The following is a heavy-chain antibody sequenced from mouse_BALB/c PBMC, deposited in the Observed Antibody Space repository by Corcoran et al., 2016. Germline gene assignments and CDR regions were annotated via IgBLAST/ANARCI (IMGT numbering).Heavy chain of an antibody. CDR1: GFSLSTSGMG. Sequence: QVTLKESGPGILQPSQTLSLTCSFSGFSLSTSGMGVGWIRQPSGKGLECLANIWWDDDKYYNPALKSRLTISKDTSNNQVFLKIARVDTADTATCYCARIRKYGNSYAMDYWGQGTSVTVSS. CDR2: IWWDDDK. CDR3: ARIRKYGNSYAMDY. D-gene: IGHD2-10*02. V-gene: IGHV8-8*01. J-gene: IGHJ4*01.